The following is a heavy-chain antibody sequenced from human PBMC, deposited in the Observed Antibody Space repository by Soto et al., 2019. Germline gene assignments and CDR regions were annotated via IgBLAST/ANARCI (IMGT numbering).Heavy chain of an antibody. CDR3: ARVVVGLAAPRVWPY. CDR1: GYTFTSYG. CDR2: INPYNGNT. Sequence: QVQLAQSGAEVKKPGASVKVSCKASGYTFTSYGITWVRQAPGQGLEWMAWINPYNGNTKYAEKFLGRVTVTTDTSTDTAYMEVRSLTSDDTAVFYCARVVVGLAAPRVWPYWGQGTPVSVSS. J-gene: IGHJ4*02. D-gene: IGHD6-13*01. V-gene: IGHV1-18*01.